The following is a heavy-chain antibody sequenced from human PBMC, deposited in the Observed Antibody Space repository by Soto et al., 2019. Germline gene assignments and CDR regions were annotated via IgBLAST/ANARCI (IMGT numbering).Heavy chain of an antibody. CDR2: ISSDSSTE. CDR3: ARDIGVRALVVAATYFDY. Sequence: GGSLRLSCAASGFTFSSYNMNWVRQAPGKGLEWVSYISSDSSTEHYADSVKGRFTISRDNAKNSLYLQMNSLRADDTAVYYCARDIGVRALVVAATYFDYWGQGTLVTVSS. V-gene: IGHV3-48*04. D-gene: IGHD2-15*01. CDR1: GFTFSSYN. J-gene: IGHJ4*02.